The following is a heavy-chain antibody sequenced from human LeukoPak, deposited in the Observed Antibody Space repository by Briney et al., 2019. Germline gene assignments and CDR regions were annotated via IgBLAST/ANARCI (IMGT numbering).Heavy chain of an antibody. CDR2: ISYDGSNK. Sequence: GASLRLSCAASGFTFSSYGMHWVRQAPGKGLEWVAVISYDGSNKYYADSVKGRFTISRDNSKNTLYLQMNSLRAEDTAVYYCAKDQDGSYSGDAFDIWGQGTMVTVSS. D-gene: IGHD1-26*01. CDR3: AKDQDGSYSGDAFDI. J-gene: IGHJ3*02. CDR1: GFTFSSYG. V-gene: IGHV3-30*18.